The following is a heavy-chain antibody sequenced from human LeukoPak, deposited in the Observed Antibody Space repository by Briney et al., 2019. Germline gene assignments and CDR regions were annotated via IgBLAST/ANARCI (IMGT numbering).Heavy chain of an antibody. D-gene: IGHD6-13*01. V-gene: IGHV4-61*02. CDR1: GGSISSGSYY. CDR2: IYTSGST. J-gene: IGHJ5*02. Sequence: TSETLSLTCTVSGGSISSGSYYWSWIRQPAGKGLEWIGRIYTSGSTNYNPSLKSRVTISVDTSKNQFSLKLSSVTAADTAVYYCARAPMTGSSSWYFYHNWFDPWGQGTLVTVSS. CDR3: ARAPMTGSSSWYFYHNWFDP.